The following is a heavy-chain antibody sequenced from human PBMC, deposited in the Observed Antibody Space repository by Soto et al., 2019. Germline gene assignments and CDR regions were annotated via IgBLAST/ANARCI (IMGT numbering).Heavy chain of an antibody. J-gene: IGHJ4*02. V-gene: IGHV3-23*01. CDR1: GFTFRSYA. D-gene: IGHD4-17*01. CDR2: ISGSGGST. Sequence: PGGPLSLSYTASGFTFRSYAMNWVRQAPGKGLEWVSSISGSGGSTYYADSVKGRFTISRDNSKNTLYLQLNSLRAEDTAVYYCITAVTASLFDYWGQGTLVTVFS. CDR3: ITAVTASLFDY.